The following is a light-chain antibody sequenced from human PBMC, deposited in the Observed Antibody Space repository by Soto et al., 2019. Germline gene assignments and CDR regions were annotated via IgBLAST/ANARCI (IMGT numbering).Light chain of an antibody. J-gene: IGLJ2*01. Sequence: QSALTQPRSVSGSPGQSVTISCTGISSDVGGYYYVSWYQQYPGKAPKLMIYDVSKRPSGVPDRFSGSKSGNTASLTISGLQAEDEADYYCCSFAGTIFGGGTQLTVL. CDR2: DVS. V-gene: IGLV2-11*01. CDR3: CSFAGTI. CDR1: SSDVGGYYY.